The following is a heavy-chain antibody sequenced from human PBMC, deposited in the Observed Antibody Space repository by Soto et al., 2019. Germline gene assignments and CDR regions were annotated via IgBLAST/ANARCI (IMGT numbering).Heavy chain of an antibody. J-gene: IGHJ6*02. V-gene: IGHV4-4*02. Sequence: XETLSLTCAVSGCSISSSNWWSWVRQPPVKGLEWIGEIYHSGSTNYNPSLKSRVTISVDKSKNQFSLKLSSVTAADTAVYYCARGRQGAAAGSRYYYYYGMDVWGQGTTVTVSS. CDR1: GCSISSSNW. CDR3: ARGRQGAAAGSRYYYYYGMDV. D-gene: IGHD6-13*01. CDR2: IYHSGST.